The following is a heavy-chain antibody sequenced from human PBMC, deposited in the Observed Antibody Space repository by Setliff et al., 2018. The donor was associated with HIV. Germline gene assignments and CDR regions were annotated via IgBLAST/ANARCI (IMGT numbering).Heavy chain of an antibody. V-gene: IGHV4-39*07. Sequence: SETLSLTCTVSGGSISRSSYYWAWIRQPPGKGLEWIGSIYYSGSTYYNPSLKSRVTISVDTLKNQFSLKLSSVTAADTAIYYCARGTPDHEVWYFDLWGRGTLVTVSS. CDR3: ARGTPDHEVWYFDL. CDR2: IYYSGST. J-gene: IGHJ2*01. CDR1: GGSISRSSYY.